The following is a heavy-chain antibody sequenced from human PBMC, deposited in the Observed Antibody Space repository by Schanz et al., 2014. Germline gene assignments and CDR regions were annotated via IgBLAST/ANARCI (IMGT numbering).Heavy chain of an antibody. V-gene: IGHV3-21*01. CDR3: ARSGVDV. Sequence: VQLVESGGGVVRPGRSLRLSCAASGFTFSNFTMTWVRQAPGRGLEWVSSISASSSYIFYPDSLKGRFTISRDNAKSSVYLQMNSLRAEDTAVYYCARSGVDVWGQGTTVTVSS. CDR2: ISASSSYI. D-gene: IGHD3-10*01. CDR1: GFTFSNFT. J-gene: IGHJ6*02.